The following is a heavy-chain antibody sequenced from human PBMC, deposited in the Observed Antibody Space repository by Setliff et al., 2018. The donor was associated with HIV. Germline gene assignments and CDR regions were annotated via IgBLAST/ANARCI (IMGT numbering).Heavy chain of an antibody. V-gene: IGHV3-NL1*01. CDR1: GFIFDRYG. Sequence: LRLSCAASGFIFDRYGMHWVRQAPGKGLEWVSTIYSDGNTYHADSVKGRFTLSRDNSENALFLQMNSLRPEDTAVYYCARLRPYNSALDYWGQGTLVTVSS. CDR2: IYSDGNT. CDR3: ARLRPYNSALDY. J-gene: IGHJ4*02. D-gene: IGHD2-21*02.